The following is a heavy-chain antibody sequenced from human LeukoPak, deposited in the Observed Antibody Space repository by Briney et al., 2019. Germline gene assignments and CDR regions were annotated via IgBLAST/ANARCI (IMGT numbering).Heavy chain of an antibody. V-gene: IGHV4-39*07. J-gene: IGHJ5*02. Sequence: SETLSLTCTVSGGSISNSSYYWGWIRQPPGKRLEWIGSIYYSGSTYYNPSLKSRVTISVDTSKNQFSLKLSSVTAADTAVYYCARTYYYDSSVPTLFDPWGQGTLVTVSS. CDR1: GGSISNSSYY. D-gene: IGHD3-22*01. CDR2: IYYSGST. CDR3: ARTYYYDSSVPTLFDP.